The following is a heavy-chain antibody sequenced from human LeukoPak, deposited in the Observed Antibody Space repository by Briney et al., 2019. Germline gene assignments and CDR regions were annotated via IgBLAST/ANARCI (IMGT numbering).Heavy chain of an antibody. V-gene: IGHV4-38-2*01. D-gene: IGHD3-22*01. CDR1: DYSISSGSY. CDR2: VYHSGST. Sequence: SETLSLTCAVSDYSISSGSYWGWIRQPPGKGLEWIGSVYHSGSTHYSPSLKSRVTISVDTSKNQFSLKLRSVTAADTAVYYCARNDSSGYFDYWGQGTLVTVSS. CDR3: ARNDSSGYFDY. J-gene: IGHJ4*02.